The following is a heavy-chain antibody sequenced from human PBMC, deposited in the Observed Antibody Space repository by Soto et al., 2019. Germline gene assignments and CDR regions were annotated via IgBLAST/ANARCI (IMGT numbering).Heavy chain of an antibody. Sequence: SETLSLTCTVSGDSISTDCLGWIRQPPGEGLEWIGNINSGGSAYYYPSLRSRVTISVDTSKNQFSLRLSSVTAADTAVYYCADMRGQWLPRDWGQGILVTVSS. CDR1: GDSISTDC. CDR2: INSGGSA. D-gene: IGHD6-19*01. V-gene: IGHV4-59*04. CDR3: ADMRGQWLPRD. J-gene: IGHJ4*02.